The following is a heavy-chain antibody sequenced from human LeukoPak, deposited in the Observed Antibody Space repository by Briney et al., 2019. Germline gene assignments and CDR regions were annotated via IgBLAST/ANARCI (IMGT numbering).Heavy chain of an antibody. Sequence: SETLSLTCAVSGGSITTTNFDWAWIRQPPGQGLEWIATISSSGKSYYNPYLMSRVTVSVDTSENQFSLDVTSMTATDTGLFYCARFKGGTGFDYWGRGILVIVS. V-gene: IGHV4-39*01. CDR2: ISSSGKS. CDR1: GGSITTTNFD. J-gene: IGHJ4*02. D-gene: IGHD1-26*01. CDR3: ARFKGGTGFDY.